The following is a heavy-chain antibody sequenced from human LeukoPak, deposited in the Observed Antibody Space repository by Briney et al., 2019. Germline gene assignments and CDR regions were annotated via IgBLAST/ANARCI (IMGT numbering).Heavy chain of an antibody. CDR3: ARDLYYYASGSYARPYYFDY. CDR1: GYTFTGYY. CDR2: INPNSGGT. Sequence: ASVKASCKASGYTFTGYYIHWVRQAPGQGLEWMGWINPNSGGTNYAQKFQGRVTMTRDTSISTAYMELSRLTSDDTAVYYCARDLYYYASGSYARPYYFDYWGQGTLVTVSS. J-gene: IGHJ4*02. D-gene: IGHD3-10*01. V-gene: IGHV1-2*02.